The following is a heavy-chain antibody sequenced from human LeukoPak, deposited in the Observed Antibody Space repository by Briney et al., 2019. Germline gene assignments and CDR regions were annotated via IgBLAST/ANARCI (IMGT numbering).Heavy chain of an antibody. J-gene: IGHJ4*02. CDR2: IYTKNGGLTT. CDR1: GFAFSSYG. D-gene: IGHD3-10*01. V-gene: IGHV3-15*01. CDR3: TSQLLSFGELSH. Sequence: PGGSLRLSCAVSGFAFSSYGMSWVRQAPGKGLEWVGRIYTKNGGLTTDYAARGKGRFTVSRDDSKNLLYLQMNSPQAEDTAVYYCTSQLLSFGELSHWGQGALVTVSS.